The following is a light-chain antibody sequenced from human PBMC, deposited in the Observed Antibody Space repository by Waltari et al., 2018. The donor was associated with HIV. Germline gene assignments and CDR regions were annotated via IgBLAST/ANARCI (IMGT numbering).Light chain of an antibody. CDR2: VNSEGSY. J-gene: IGLJ3*02. CDR3: QTWDTGIRV. CDR1: SGYPPIP. V-gene: IGLV4-69*01. Sequence: HLFLTQSPSPSPSLGASSNLTSPLTSGYPPIPIPCLQQQAGKGPGYLMKVNSEGSYSRGDGIPDRFSGSSSEAERYLTISSLQSEDEADYYCQTWDTGIRVFGGGTKLTVL.